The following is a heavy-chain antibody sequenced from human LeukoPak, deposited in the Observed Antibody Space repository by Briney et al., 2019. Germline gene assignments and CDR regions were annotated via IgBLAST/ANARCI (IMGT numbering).Heavy chain of an antibody. D-gene: IGHD3-10*01. CDR3: ARVKDMVRGVFFDF. J-gene: IGHJ4*02. CDR2: IYYSGIN. Sequence: SETLSLTCTVSGDSISRYYWSWIRQPPGRGLEYIGYIYYSGINNYNPSLKSRVTISVDTSKNQISLKLSSVTAADTALYYCARVKDMVRGVFFDFWGQGTLVTVSS. V-gene: IGHV4-59*01. CDR1: GDSISRYY.